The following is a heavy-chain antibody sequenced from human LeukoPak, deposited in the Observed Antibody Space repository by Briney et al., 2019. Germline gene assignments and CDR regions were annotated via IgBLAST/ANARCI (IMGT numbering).Heavy chain of an antibody. D-gene: IGHD1-26*01. V-gene: IGHV3-30*02. CDR2: IWHDGSHK. CDR3: AKDLESYPGDC. J-gene: IGHJ4*02. CDR1: GFTFSTYG. Sequence: GGSLRLSCAASGFTFSTYGMHWVRQAPGKGLEWVTVIWHDGSHKDYADSVKGRFTISGDNSKNTLYLQMNSLRAEDTAVYYCAKDLESYPGDCWGQGTLVTVSS.